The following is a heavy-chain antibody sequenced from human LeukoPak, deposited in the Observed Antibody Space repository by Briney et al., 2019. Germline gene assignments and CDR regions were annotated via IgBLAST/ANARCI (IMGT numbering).Heavy chain of an antibody. CDR3: ARDRVYCSSTSCAADYGMDV. Sequence: GGSLRLSCAASGFTFSSYWMHWVRQAPGEGLVWVSRINSDGSSTSYADSVKGRFTISRDNAKNTLYLQMNSLRAEDTAVYYCARDRVYCSSTSCAADYGMDVWGQGTTVTVSS. CDR2: INSDGSST. D-gene: IGHD2-2*01. CDR1: GFTFSSYW. V-gene: IGHV3-74*01. J-gene: IGHJ6*02.